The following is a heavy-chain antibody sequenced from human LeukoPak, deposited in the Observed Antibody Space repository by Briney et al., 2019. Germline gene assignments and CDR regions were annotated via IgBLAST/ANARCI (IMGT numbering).Heavy chain of an antibody. V-gene: IGHV1-18*01. CDR3: ARGGYGDYGYYFDY. CDR2: ISADNGNT. J-gene: IGHJ4*02. Sequence: ASVKVSCKTSGNTFTSYGINWVRQAPGQGLEWMGWISADNGNTNYAQKLQGRVTMTTDTSTSTAYMELRSLRSDDTAVYYCARGGYGDYGYYFDYWSQGTLVTVSS. CDR1: GNTFTSYG. D-gene: IGHD4-17*01.